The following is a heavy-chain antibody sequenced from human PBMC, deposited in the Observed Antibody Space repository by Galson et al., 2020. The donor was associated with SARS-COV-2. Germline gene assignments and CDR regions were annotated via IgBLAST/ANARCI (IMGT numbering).Heavy chain of an antibody. CDR3: ARILDY. J-gene: IGHJ4*02. CDR2: IYNSGTT. V-gene: IGHV4-38-2*02. Sequence: SETLSLTCTVSGYSISSGYYWGWIRLPPGKGLEFVASIYNSGTTYYNPSLRSRVTLSVDTTQNQFSLKLTSVTAADTAVYYCARILDYWGQGTLVTVSS. CDR1: GYSISSGYY.